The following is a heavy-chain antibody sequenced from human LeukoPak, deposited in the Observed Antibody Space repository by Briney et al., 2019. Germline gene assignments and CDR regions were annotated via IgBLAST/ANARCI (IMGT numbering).Heavy chain of an antibody. CDR3: ARGLKGATKVFDY. D-gene: IGHD1-26*01. CDR2: IYYSGST. J-gene: IGHJ4*02. V-gene: IGHV4-31*03. Sequence: PSQTLSLTCTVSGGSISSGGYYWSWIRQHPGKGLEWIGYIYYSGSTYYNPSLKSRVTISVDTSKNQFSLKLSSVTAADTAVYYCARGLKGATKVFDYWGQGTLVTVSS. CDR1: GGSISSGGYY.